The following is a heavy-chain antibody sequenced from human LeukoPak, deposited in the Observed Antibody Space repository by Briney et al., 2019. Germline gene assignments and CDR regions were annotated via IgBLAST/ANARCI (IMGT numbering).Heavy chain of an antibody. CDR1: GFTFSKYW. V-gene: IGHV3-74*01. Sequence: GGSLRLSCAASGFTFSKYWMLWVRQAPGKGLESVSRINTDGTVTTYADSVKGRFTVSRDNADNTMFLQMNTVRDEDTAVYYCATKQWLAPPPDSWGQGTPVTVSS. CDR3: ATKQWLAPPPDS. CDR2: INTDGTVT. J-gene: IGHJ4*02. D-gene: IGHD6-19*01.